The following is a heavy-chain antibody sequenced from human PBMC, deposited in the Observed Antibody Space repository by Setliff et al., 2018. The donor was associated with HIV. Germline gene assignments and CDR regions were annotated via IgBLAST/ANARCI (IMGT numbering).Heavy chain of an antibody. CDR2: IKQDGSEK. CDR1: GFTFSSYW. Sequence: GGSLRLSCAGSGFTFSSYWMGWVRQAPGKGLEWVANIKQDGSEKYYVESVKGRFTISRDNANNSLYLQMNSLRAEDTAVYYCARGARGYSYGWGQGTLVTVSS. CDR3: ARGARGYSYG. J-gene: IGHJ4*02. V-gene: IGHV3-7*01. D-gene: IGHD5-18*01.